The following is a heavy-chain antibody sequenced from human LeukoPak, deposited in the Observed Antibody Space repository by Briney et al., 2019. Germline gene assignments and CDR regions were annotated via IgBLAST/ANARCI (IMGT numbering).Heavy chain of an antibody. CDR2: ISYDGSNK. V-gene: IGHV3-30-3*01. D-gene: IGHD6-13*01. J-gene: IGHJ4*02. CDR1: GFTFSSYA. CDR3: ARGAAAGAFDY. Sequence: GGSLRLSCATSGFTFSSYAMHWVRQAPGKGLEWVAVISYDGSNKYYADSVKGRFTISRDNSKNTLYLQMNSLRAEDTAVYYCARGAAAGAFDYWGQGTLVTVSS.